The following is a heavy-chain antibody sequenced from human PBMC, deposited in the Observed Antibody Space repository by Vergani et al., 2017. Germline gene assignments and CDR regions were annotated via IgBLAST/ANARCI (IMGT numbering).Heavy chain of an antibody. CDR2: ISSSSSYI. J-gene: IGHJ4*02. CDR3: ARAGGSWSHFDY. CDR1: GFTFSSYS. Sequence: EVQLVESGGGLVKPGGSLRLSCAASGFTFSSYSMNWVRQAPGKGLEWVSSISSSSSYIYYADSVKGRFTISRDNAKNSLYLQMNSLRAEDTAVYYCARAGGSWSHFDYWGQGTLVTVSS. D-gene: IGHD6-13*01. V-gene: IGHV3-21*01.